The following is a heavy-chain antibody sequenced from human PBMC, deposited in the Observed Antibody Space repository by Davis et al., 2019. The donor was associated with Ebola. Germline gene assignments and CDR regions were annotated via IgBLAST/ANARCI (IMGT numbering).Heavy chain of an antibody. CDR1: GFTFSSYA. CDR2: IKSNGGST. CDR3: VKDEWGGTAGDGY. V-gene: IGHV3-64D*06. J-gene: IGHJ4*02. D-gene: IGHD7-27*01. Sequence: GESLKISCSASGFTFSSYAMHWVRQAPGKGLEYVSGIKSNGGSTYYADSVKGRFTISRDNSKNTLYLQVSSLRTEDTAMYYCVKDEWGGTAGDGYWGQGTLVTVSS.